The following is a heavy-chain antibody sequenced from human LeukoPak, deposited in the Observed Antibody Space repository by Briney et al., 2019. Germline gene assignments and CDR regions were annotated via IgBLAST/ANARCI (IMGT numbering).Heavy chain of an antibody. V-gene: IGHV4-31*03. D-gene: IGHD3-10*01. CDR3: ARDYGSGSYPYNWFDP. CDR2: IYYSGST. CDR1: GGSISSGGYY. Sequence: PSQTLSLTCTVSGGSISSGGYYWSWIRQHLGKGLEWIGYIYYSGSTYYNPSLKSRVTISVDTSKNQFSLKLSSVTAADTAVYYCARDYGSGSYPYNWFDPWGQGTLVTVSS. J-gene: IGHJ5*02.